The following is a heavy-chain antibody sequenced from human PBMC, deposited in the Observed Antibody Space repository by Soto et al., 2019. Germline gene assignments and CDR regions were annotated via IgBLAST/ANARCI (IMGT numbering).Heavy chain of an antibody. V-gene: IGHV3-23*01. CDR3: AKAFLLGYCSGGSCYDAFDS. CDR1: GFTFSSYA. J-gene: IGHJ3*02. CDR2: ISGSGGST. Sequence: EVQLLESGGGLVQPGGSLRLSCAASGFTFSSYAMSWVRQAPGKGLEWVSAISGSGGSTYYADSVKGRFTISRDKSKNTRYLQMNSLRAEDTAVYYCAKAFLLGYCSGGSCYDAFDSRGQGTMVTVSS. D-gene: IGHD2-15*01.